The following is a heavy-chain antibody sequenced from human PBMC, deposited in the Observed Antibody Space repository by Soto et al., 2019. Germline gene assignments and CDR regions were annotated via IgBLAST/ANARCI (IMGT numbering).Heavy chain of an antibody. V-gene: IGHV3-23*01. Sequence: PGGSLRLSCAASGFTFSDYALSWVRQAPGKGLEWVSRISGRGGSKFYADSVKGRFTISRDNSKNTLYLQMNSLRAEDTAVYYCAKEDYYASGSDNWFDSWGQGTLVTV. D-gene: IGHD3-10*01. CDR2: ISGRGGSK. CDR3: AKEDYYASGSDNWFDS. J-gene: IGHJ5*01. CDR1: GFTFSDYA.